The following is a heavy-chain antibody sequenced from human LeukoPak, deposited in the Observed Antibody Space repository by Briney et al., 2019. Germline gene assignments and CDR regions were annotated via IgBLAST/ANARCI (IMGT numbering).Heavy chain of an antibody. CDR3: TTDRTTIFGVVSY. CDR2: IKTYSEGGTT. D-gene: IGHD3-3*01. Sequence: GGSLRLSCAASGFTFTSYWMSWVRQAPGQGLEWVGRIKTYSEGGTTDYSAPVKGRFTISRDDSGDTLYLQMNGLKTEDTALYYCTTDRTTIFGVVSYWGQGTQVTVSS. CDR1: GFTFTSYW. J-gene: IGHJ4*02. V-gene: IGHV3-15*01.